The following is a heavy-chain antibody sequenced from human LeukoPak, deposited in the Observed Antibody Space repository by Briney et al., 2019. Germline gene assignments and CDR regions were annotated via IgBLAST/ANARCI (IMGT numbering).Heavy chain of an antibody. J-gene: IGHJ4*02. Sequence: GSLRLSCAASGFTFSSYAMSWVRQAPGKGLEWVSAISGSGGSTYYADSVKGRFTISRDNSKNPLYLQMNSLRAEDTAVYYCAKARRYCSGGSCYVCDYWGQGTLVTVSS. V-gene: IGHV3-23*01. CDR2: ISGSGGST. CDR1: GFTFSSYA. D-gene: IGHD2-15*01. CDR3: AKARRYCSGGSCYVCDY.